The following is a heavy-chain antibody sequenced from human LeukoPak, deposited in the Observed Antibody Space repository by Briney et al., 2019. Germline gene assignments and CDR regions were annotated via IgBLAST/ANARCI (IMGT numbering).Heavy chain of an antibody. V-gene: IGHV3-53*01. CDR3: ARRAGAYSHPYDY. D-gene: IGHD4/OR15-4a*01. J-gene: IGHJ4*02. Sequence: GGSLRLSCTVSGFTVSSNSMSWVRQAPGKGLEWVSFIYSDNTHYSDSVTGRFTISRDNPKNTLYLQMNSLRAEDTAVYYCARRAGAYSHPYDYWGQGTLVTVSS. CDR2: IYSDNT. CDR1: GFTVSSNS.